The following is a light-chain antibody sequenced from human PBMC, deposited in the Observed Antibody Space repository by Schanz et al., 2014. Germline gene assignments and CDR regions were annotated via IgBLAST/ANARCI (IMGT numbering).Light chain of an antibody. CDR3: SSYAGSNNMV. Sequence: QSVLTQPPSASGSPGQSVTISCSGTSSDVGGYNYVSWYQQYPGKAPKVMIYEVNKRPSGVPDRFSGSKSGNTASLTVSGLQAEDEADYYCSSYAGSNNMVFGGGTKLTVL. V-gene: IGLV2-8*01. CDR2: EVN. CDR1: SSDVGGYNY. J-gene: IGLJ2*01.